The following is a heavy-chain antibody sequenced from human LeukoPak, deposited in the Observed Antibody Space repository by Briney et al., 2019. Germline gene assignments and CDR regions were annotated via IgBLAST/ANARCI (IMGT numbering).Heavy chain of an antibody. V-gene: IGHV3-74*01. CDR3: VSLVVSADLAFDI. CDR2: VDGDGSGA. D-gene: IGHD2-8*02. CDR1: GFTFRNHW. Sequence: GGSLRLSCAASGFTFRNHWMHWVRQAPGKGLVWVSRVDGDGSGASYADFVRGRFTISRDNAKDTLYLQMNSLRAEDMAVYYCVSLVVSADLAFDIWGQGTMVTVSS. J-gene: IGHJ3*02.